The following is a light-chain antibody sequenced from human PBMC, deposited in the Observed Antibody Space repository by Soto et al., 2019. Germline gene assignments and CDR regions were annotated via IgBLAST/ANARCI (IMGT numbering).Light chain of an antibody. J-gene: IGKJ4*01. Sequence: EIVMTQSPATLSVSQGERATLSCRASESVSSNLAWYQQKPGQAPRLLIYGASTRATGIPARFSGSGSGTEFTLTISSLQSYDVAVYYCQPYNKWPLTFGGGTKVEIK. V-gene: IGKV3-15*01. CDR1: ESVSSN. CDR3: QPYNKWPLT. CDR2: GAS.